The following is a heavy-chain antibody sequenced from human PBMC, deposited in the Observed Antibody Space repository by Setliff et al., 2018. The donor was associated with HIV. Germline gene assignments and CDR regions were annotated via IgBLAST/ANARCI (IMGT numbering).Heavy chain of an antibody. CDR1: GASITGYY. Sequence: SETLSLTCSVSGASITGYYWTWVRQPAGGGLEWIGRIYSGGVTNYNPSFKSRVTISVDTSKSQFSLKLSSVTAADTAVYYCVRQADCGGDCVLGYWGQGTLVTVSS. V-gene: IGHV4-4*07. CDR2: IYSGGVT. CDR3: VRQADCGGDCVLGY. J-gene: IGHJ4*02. D-gene: IGHD2-21*02.